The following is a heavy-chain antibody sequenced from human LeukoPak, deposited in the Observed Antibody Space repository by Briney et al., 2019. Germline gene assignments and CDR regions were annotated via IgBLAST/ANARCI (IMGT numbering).Heavy chain of an antibody. V-gene: IGHV3-74*01. CDR3: VSFYETY. D-gene: IGHD2/OR15-2a*01. Sequence: GGSLRLSCVASGNYWMHWVRQAPGKGLVWVSHINSDGSWTSYADSVKGRFTISKDNAKNTVYLQMNSLRAEDTAVYYCVSFYETYWGRGTLGTVSS. CDR2: INSDGSWT. CDR1: GNYW. J-gene: IGHJ4*02.